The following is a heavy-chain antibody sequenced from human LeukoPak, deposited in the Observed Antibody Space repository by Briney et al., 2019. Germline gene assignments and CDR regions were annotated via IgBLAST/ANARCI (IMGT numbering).Heavy chain of an antibody. CDR1: GGSFSGYY. CDR2: INHSGST. V-gene: IGHV4-34*01. D-gene: IGHD2-21*02. CDR3: ARLGGDISD. J-gene: IGHJ4*02. Sequence: SETLSLTCAVYGGSFSGYYWSWIRQPPGKGLEWIGEINHSGSTNYNPSLKSRVTISVDTSKNQFSLKLSSVTAADTAVYYCARLGGDISDWGQGTLVTVSS.